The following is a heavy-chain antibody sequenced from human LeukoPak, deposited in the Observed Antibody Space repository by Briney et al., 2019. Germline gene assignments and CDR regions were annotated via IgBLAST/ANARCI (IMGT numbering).Heavy chain of an antibody. CDR1: GGSISNYY. J-gene: IGHJ4*02. D-gene: IGHD3-9*01. V-gene: IGHV4-59*08. CDR3: ASSSLRYFDWSSFDY. Sequence: SETLSLTCTVSGGSISNYYWSWIRQPPGKGLEWIGSIYYSGSTNNNPSLKSRVTISEDTSKNQFSLKLSSVTAADTAVYYCASSSLRYFDWSSFDYWGQGTLVTVSS. CDR2: IYYSGST.